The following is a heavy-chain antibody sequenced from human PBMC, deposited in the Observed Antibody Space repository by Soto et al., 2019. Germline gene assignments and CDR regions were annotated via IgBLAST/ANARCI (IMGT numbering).Heavy chain of an antibody. Sequence: SETLSLTCTVSGGYISSGGYYWSWIRQHPGKGLEWIGYIYYSGSTYYNPSLKSRVTISVDTSKNQFSLKLSSVTAADTAVYYWAESRDGYNCPDFDYWGKGTLVTVSP. J-gene: IGHJ4*02. D-gene: IGHD5-12*01. CDR1: GGYISSGGYY. V-gene: IGHV4-31*03. CDR2: IYYSGST. CDR3: AESRDGYNCPDFDY.